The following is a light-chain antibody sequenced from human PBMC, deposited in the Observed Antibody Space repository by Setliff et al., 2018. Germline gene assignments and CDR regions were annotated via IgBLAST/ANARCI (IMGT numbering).Light chain of an antibody. Sequence: QSVLTQPRSVSGSPGQSVTISCTGTSSDVGGYNYVSWYQQHPGKAPKLMIYDVSKRPSGVPDRFSGSKSGNTASLTISGLQADDEADYYCCSYAGSYTSGYVFGTGTKGTVL. CDR1: SSDVGGYNY. CDR2: DVS. CDR3: CSYAGSYTSGYV. J-gene: IGLJ1*01. V-gene: IGLV2-11*01.